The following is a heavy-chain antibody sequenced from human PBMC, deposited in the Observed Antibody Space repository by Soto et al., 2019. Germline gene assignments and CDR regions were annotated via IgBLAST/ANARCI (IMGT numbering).Heavy chain of an antibody. D-gene: IGHD3-22*01. J-gene: IGHJ4*02. CDR1: GNSFTTYW. CDR3: ATGAFSNSCGYLY. V-gene: IGHV5-51*01. Sequence: GESLKISCKGSGNSFTTYWIAWVRQMPGKGLEWMGIIHPGDSETRYSPSFQGQVTISDDKSNSTAYLQWSSLRASDTAIYYCATGAFSNSCGYLYWGQGTQVTVAS. CDR2: IHPGDSET.